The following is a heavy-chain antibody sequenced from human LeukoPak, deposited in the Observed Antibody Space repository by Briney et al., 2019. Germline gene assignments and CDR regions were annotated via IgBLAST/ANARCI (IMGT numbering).Heavy chain of an antibody. CDR2: IYYSGST. V-gene: IGHV4-61*01. Sequence: SETLSLTCTVSGDSISSGSYYWSWIRQPPGKGLEWIGYIYYSGSTNYNPSLKSRITISVDTSKNQFSLKLSSVTAADTAVYYCARDYGDYVEGGAFDIWGQGTMVTVSS. CDR3: ARDYGDYVEGGAFDI. CDR1: GDSISSGSYY. D-gene: IGHD4-17*01. J-gene: IGHJ3*02.